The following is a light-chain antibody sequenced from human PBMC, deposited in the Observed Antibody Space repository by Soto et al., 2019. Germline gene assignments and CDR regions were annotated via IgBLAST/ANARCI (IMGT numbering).Light chain of an antibody. CDR3: QQYGRSPPYT. CDR2: GAS. CDR1: QSVSSNY. J-gene: IGKJ2*01. V-gene: IGKV3-20*01. Sequence: IVLTQSPGTLSLSPGERATLSCRASQSVSSNYLAWYQQKPGQAPRLLIYGASTRATGIPDRFSGSGSGTDFTLTISRLEPEDCAVYYCQQYGRSPPYTFGQGTKLEIK.